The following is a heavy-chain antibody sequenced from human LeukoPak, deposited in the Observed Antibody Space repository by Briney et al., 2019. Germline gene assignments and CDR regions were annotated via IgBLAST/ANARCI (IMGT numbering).Heavy chain of an antibody. V-gene: IGHV4-30-4*01. J-gene: IGHJ4*02. CDR2: IYYSGST. CDR3: ARGNFGIAAAGTKYYFDY. Sequence: SETLSLTCTVSGGSISSGDYYWSWIRQPPGKGLECIGYIYYSGSTYYNPSLKSRVTISVDTSKSQFSLKLSSVTAADTAVYYCARGNFGIAAAGTKYYFDYWGQGTLVTVSS. CDR1: GGSISSGDYY. D-gene: IGHD6-13*01.